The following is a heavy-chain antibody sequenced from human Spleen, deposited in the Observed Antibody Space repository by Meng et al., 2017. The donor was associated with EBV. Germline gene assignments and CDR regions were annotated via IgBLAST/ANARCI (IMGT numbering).Heavy chain of an antibody. V-gene: IGHV3-30*03. J-gene: IGHJ5*02. CDR2: LPSDGGNT. CDR3: ARDLSGRFDP. CDR1: VLTFSGYG. D-gene: IGHD1-26*01. Sequence: QVQLVESGGGVVQLGRSLRLSCAASVLTFSGYGMFWVRQAPGKGPEWVAILPSDGGNTYYSDSVKGRFTISRDNSKKTLYLQMNSLRAEDTAVYYCARDLSGRFDPWGQGTLVTVSS.